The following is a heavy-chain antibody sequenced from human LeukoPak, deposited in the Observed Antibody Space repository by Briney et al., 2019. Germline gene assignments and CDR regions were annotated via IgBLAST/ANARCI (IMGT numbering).Heavy chain of an antibody. CDR2: IYYSGST. D-gene: IGHD6-13*01. V-gene: IGHV4-39*07. J-gene: IGHJ4*02. Sequence: SETLSLTCTVSGGSISSSSYYRGWIRQPPGKGLEWIGSIYYSGSTYYNPSLKSRVTISVDTSKNQFSLKLSSVTAADTAVYYCARVPAAAGTGLVDYWGQGTLVTVSS. CDR3: ARVPAAAGTGLVDY. CDR1: GGSISSSSYY.